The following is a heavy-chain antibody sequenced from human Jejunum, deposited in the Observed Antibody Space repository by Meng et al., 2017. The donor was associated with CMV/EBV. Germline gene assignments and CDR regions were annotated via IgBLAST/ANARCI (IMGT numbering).Heavy chain of an antibody. D-gene: IGHD3-16*01. CDR1: FTLSRSA. Sequence: FTLSRSAMQWVRQARGQRPEWIGWIVAGGESTEYAQKFQKRVTITRDMSTSTVYMELISLTFEDTATYYCATVYDSYYHLSGLDVWGQGTTVTVSS. CDR2: IVAGGEST. V-gene: IGHV1-58*02. J-gene: IGHJ6*02. CDR3: ATVYDSYYHLSGLDV.